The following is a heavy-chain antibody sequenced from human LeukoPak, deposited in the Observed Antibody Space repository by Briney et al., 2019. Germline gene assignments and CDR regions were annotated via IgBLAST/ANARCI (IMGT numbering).Heavy chain of an antibody. Sequence: ASVKVSCKASGYTFTSYYMHWVRQAPGQGLEWMGIINPSGGTTSYAQKFQGRVTMTRDTSTSTVYMELSSLKFEDTAAYYCARGMPGSYDSSGYYALGVWGQGTKVTVSS. J-gene: IGHJ3*01. V-gene: IGHV1-46*01. CDR1: GYTFTSYY. D-gene: IGHD3-22*01. CDR2: INPSGGTT. CDR3: ARGMPGSYDSSGYYALGV.